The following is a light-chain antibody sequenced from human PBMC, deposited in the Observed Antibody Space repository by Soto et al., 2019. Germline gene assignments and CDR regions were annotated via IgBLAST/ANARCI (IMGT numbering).Light chain of an antibody. J-gene: IGKJ4*01. CDR3: QQYDEWPLT. CDR2: DAF. CDR1: ENIKTR. Sequence: EKVMTQSPATLSVSPGERATLSCRASENIKTRLAWYQQKPGQAPSLLTYDAFTRATGVPARFSGSASGTEFTLTISSLQSEDFAVYYCQQYDEWPLTIGGGTKVEIK. V-gene: IGKV3-15*01.